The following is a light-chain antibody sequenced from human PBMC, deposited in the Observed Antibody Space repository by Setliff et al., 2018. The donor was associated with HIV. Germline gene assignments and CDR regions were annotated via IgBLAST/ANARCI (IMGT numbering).Light chain of an antibody. CDR2: EVR. V-gene: IGLV2-14*01. CDR3: SSYAITKTLP. J-gene: IGLJ1*01. Sequence: QSALAQPASVSGSPGQSITISCTGTSSDVGGYSYVSWYQQHPGKAPKLIIYEVRNRPSGVSNRFSGSKSGNTASLTISGLQAEDEGDYYCSSYAITKTLPFGTGTKVTV. CDR1: SSDVGGYSY.